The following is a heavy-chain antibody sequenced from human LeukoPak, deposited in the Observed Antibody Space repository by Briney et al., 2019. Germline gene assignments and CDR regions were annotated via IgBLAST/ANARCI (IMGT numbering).Heavy chain of an antibody. J-gene: IGHJ4*02. V-gene: IGHV4-61*02. CDR3: ARTKDVTEYYFDY. Sequence: SETLSLTCTVSGGSISSGSYYWSWIRQPAGKGLEWIGRIYTSGSTNYNPSLKSRVTISVDTSKNQFSLRLSSVTAADTAVYYCARTKDVTEYYFDYWGQGTLVTVSS. CDR2: IYTSGST. CDR1: GGSISSGSYY. D-gene: IGHD1-14*01.